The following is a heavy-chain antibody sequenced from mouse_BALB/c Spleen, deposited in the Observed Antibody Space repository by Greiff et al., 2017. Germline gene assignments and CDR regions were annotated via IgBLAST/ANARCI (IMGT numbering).Heavy chain of an antibody. D-gene: IGHD2-10*02. Sequence: VQLQESGSGLVAPSQSLSITCTVSGFSLTSYGVHWVRQPPGKGLEWLGVIWAGGSTNYNSALMSRLSISKDNSKSQVFLKMNSLQTDDTAMYYCARGKYGKPLAYWGQGTLVTVSA. CDR2: IWAGGST. J-gene: IGHJ3*01. CDR1: GFSLTSYG. V-gene: IGHV2-9*02. CDR3: ARGKYGKPLAY.